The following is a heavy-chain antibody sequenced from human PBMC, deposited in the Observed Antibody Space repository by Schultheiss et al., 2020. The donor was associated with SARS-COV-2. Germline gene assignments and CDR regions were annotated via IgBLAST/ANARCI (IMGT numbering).Heavy chain of an antibody. V-gene: IGHV2-5*02. Sequence: SGPTLVKPTQTLTLTCTFSGFSLSTSGVGVGWIRQPPGKALEWLALIYWDDDKRYSPSLKSRLTISKDTSKNQVVLTMTNMDPVDTGTYYCAHRYDSSGYLYLIYWCQGTRVTVSS. CDR2: IYWDDDK. CDR1: GFSLSTSGVG. CDR3: AHRYDSSGYLYLIY. D-gene: IGHD3-22*01. J-gene: IGHJ4*02.